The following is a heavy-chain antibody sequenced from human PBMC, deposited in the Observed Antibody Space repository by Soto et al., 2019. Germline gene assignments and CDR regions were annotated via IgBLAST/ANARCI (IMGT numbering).Heavy chain of an antibody. CDR2: IYHSGGT. Sequence: QVQLQESGPGLVKPSQTLSLTCTVSGGSISSGDYYWSWIRQPPGKGLEWIGYIYHSGGTYYNPSLRSRVTMSVNTSTNQFSLKLSSVTAADTAVYYCARERPDGARLAPWGQGTLVTVSS. CDR3: ARERPDGARLAP. V-gene: IGHV4-30-4*01. J-gene: IGHJ5*02. CDR1: GGSISSGDYY. D-gene: IGHD6-6*01.